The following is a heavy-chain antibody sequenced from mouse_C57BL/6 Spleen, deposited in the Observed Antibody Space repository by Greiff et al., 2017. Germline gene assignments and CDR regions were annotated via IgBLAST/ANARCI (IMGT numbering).Heavy chain of an antibody. CDR1: GFTFSDYG. CDR2: ISSGSSTI. CDR3: ARRLHPSFDV. V-gene: IGHV5-17*01. Sequence: DVMLVESGGGLVKPGGSLKISCAASGFTFSDYGMHWVRQAPEKGLEWVAYISSGSSTIYYADTVKGRFTISRDNAKNTLFLQMTSLSSEDTAMYYCARRLHPSFDVWGTGTTVTVSS. D-gene: IGHD2-2*01. J-gene: IGHJ1*03.